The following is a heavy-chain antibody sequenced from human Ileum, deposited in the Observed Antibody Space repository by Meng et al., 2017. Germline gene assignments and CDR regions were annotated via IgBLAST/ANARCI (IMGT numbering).Heavy chain of an antibody. CDR2: IYPGDSDT. V-gene: IGHV5-51*01. CDR1: GYSFTSYW. J-gene: IGHJ2*01. CDR3: ARHFPTYYYDSSGPGYFVL. Sequence: GGSLRLSCTGSGYSFTSYWIGWVRQMPGKGLEWMGIIYPGDSDTKYSPSFQGQVTISADESINTAYLRWRSLKASDTAMYYCARHFPTYYYDSSGPGYFVLWGHGTLVTVSS. D-gene: IGHD3-22*01.